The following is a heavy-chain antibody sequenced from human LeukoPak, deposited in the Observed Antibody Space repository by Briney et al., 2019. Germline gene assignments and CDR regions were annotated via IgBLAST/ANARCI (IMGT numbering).Heavy chain of an antibody. Sequence: SETLSLTCTVSGGSISSYYRSWIRQPPGKGLEWIRYIYYSGSTNYNPSLKSRVTISVDTSKNQFSLKLSSVTAADTAVYYRARLGYSGYDYIDYWGQGTLVTVSS. CDR2: IYYSGST. D-gene: IGHD5-12*01. J-gene: IGHJ4*02. CDR1: GGSISSYY. V-gene: IGHV4-59*01. CDR3: ARLGYSGYDYIDY.